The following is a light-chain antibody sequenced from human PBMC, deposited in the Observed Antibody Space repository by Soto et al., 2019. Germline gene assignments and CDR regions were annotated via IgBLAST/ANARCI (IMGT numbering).Light chain of an antibody. Sequence: EIVLTQSPGTLSLSPGERATLSCRASQSVSSSYLAWYQQKPGQAPRLLIYGASSRATGIPDRFSGSGSGTDFTVSLSRVEPEDFAVYYCQQYGSSLVTFGQGTKVEIK. CDR3: QQYGSSLVT. CDR1: QSVSSSY. J-gene: IGKJ1*01. CDR2: GAS. V-gene: IGKV3-20*01.